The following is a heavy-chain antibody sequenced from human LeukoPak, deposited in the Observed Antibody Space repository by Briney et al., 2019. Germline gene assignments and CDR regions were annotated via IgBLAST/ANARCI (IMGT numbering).Heavy chain of an antibody. V-gene: IGHV4-34*01. J-gene: IGHJ4*02. CDR3: ARHRRDYYGSGRMYHFDY. Sequence: SETLSLTCAVYGGSFSGYYWSWIRQPPGKGLEWIGEINHSGSTNYNPSLKSRVTISVDTSKNQFSLKLSSVTAADTAVYYCARHRRDYYGSGRMYHFDYWGQGTLVTVSS. CDR1: GGSFSGYY. CDR2: INHSGST. D-gene: IGHD3-10*01.